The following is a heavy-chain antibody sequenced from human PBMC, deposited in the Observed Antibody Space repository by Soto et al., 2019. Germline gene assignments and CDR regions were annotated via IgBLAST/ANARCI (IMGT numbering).Heavy chain of an antibody. J-gene: IGHJ6*02. Sequence: QEQLVESGGGVIQPGRSLRLSCAASGFTFTTYGMHWVRQAPGKGLEWVAVIWYDGSNKHYADSVKGRFIISRDNYKNTQYLQMNSLGVEDTAVYYCARESNYYDRIYGMDVWGQGTTVTVSS. V-gene: IGHV3-33*01. CDR1: GFTFTTYG. CDR2: IWYDGSNK. D-gene: IGHD3-22*01. CDR3: ARESNYYDRIYGMDV.